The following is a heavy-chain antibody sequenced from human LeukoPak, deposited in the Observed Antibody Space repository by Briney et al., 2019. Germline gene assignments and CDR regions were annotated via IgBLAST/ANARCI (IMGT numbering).Heavy chain of an antibody. CDR2: IYHDGST. CDR1: GYSISGGYH. CDR3: ARVGYCSTASCYQASFLDY. D-gene: IGHD2-2*01. J-gene: IGHJ4*02. V-gene: IGHV4-38-2*02. Sequence: SETLSLTCTVSGYSISGGYHWGWIRQPPGEGLEWIGSIYHDGSTYYNPSLKSRVTMSVDTSKNQVSLKLKSVTAADTALYYCARVGYCSTASCYQASFLDYWGQGTLATVSS.